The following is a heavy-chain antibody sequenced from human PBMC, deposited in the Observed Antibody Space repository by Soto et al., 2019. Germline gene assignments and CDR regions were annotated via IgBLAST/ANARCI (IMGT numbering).Heavy chain of an antibody. CDR2: ISSSSSTI. CDR3: ARGETRNNPIVVVPAPFDY. CDR1: GFTFSSYS. D-gene: IGHD2-2*01. Sequence: GGSLRLSCAASGFTFSSYSMNWVRQAPGKGLEWVSYISSSSSTIYYADSVKGRFTISRDNAKNSLYLQMNSLRAEDTAVYYCARGETRNNPIVVVPAPFDYWGQGTLVTVSS. J-gene: IGHJ4*02. V-gene: IGHV3-48*01.